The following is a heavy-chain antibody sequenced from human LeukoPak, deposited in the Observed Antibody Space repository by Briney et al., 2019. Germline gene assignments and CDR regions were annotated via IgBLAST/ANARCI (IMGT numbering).Heavy chain of an antibody. J-gene: IGHJ4*02. D-gene: IGHD3-16*01. V-gene: IGHV1-46*01. CDR1: GYTFTSYY. CDR2: NNPSGGST. CDR3: AVYVWGSYRELAFDY. Sequence: ASVKVSCKASGYTFTSYYMHWVRQAPGQGLEWMGINNPSGGSTSYAQKFQGRVTMTRDTSTGTVYMELSSLRSEDTAVYYCAVYVWGSYRELAFDYWGQGTLVTVSS.